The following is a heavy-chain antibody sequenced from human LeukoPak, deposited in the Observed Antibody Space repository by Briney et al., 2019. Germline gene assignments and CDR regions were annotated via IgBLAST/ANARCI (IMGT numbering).Heavy chain of an antibody. CDR1: GGSFSGYY. CDR3: VTEPGYCTGGRCYGGWFDP. D-gene: IGHD2-15*01. Sequence: SETLSLTCAVYGGSFSGYYWSWIRQAPGKGLEWIGEINHSGNTNYNPSLKGRVTISVDTSKNQFSLKLSSVTAADTAVYYCVTEPGYCTGGRCYGGWFDPWGQGTLVTVSS. V-gene: IGHV4-34*01. J-gene: IGHJ5*02. CDR2: INHSGNT.